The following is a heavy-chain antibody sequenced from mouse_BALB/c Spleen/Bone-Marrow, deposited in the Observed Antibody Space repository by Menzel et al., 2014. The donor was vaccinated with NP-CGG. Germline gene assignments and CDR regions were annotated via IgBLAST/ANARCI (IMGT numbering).Heavy chain of an antibody. J-gene: IGHJ4*01. Sequence: EVQLQQSGAELVKPGAPVKLSCTASGFNIKDTYMHWVKQRPEQGLEWIGRIDPANGNTKFAPKFQGKATITADTSSNTAYLHLSSLTSEDTAVYYCARGIPYYPMDFWGQGTSVTVSS. D-gene: IGHD5-1-1*01. CDR1: GFNIKDTY. V-gene: IGHV14-3*02. CDR2: IDPANGNT. CDR3: ARGIPYYPMDF.